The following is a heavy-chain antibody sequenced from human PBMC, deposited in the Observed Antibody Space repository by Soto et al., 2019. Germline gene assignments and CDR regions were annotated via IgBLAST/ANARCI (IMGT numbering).Heavy chain of an antibody. D-gene: IGHD6-13*01. CDR2: IFYSGRS. CDR3: ARTEVPESSSWHPCDP. CDR1: GGSISSTTNY. V-gene: IGHV4-39*07. J-gene: IGHJ5*02. Sequence: SETMCLPCTVSGGSISSTTNYWGWIRQPPGKGLEWIGSIFYSGRSSYNPSLTSRVAMSVDKSKNQFSLKLISVTAADTAVYYCARTEVPESSSWHPCDPWGQGTLVTVSS.